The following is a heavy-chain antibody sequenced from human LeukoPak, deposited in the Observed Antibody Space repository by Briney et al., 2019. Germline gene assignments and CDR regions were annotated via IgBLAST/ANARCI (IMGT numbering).Heavy chain of an antibody. CDR1: GGSISSGGYY. D-gene: IGHD2-2*01. Sequence: SQTLSLTCTVSGGSISSGGYYWSWIRQHPGKGLEWIGYIYYSGSTYYNPSLKSRVTISVDTSKNQFSLKLSSVTAADTAVYYCAMRVVGYCSSTSCYPFDYWGQGTLVTVSS. J-gene: IGHJ4*02. CDR2: IYYSGST. CDR3: AMRVVGYCSSTSCYPFDY. V-gene: IGHV4-31*03.